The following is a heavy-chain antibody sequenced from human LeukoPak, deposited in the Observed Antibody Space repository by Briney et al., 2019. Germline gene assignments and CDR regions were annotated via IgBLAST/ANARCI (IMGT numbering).Heavy chain of an antibody. CDR3: ASGRVDYDFWSGYSHNWFDP. Sequence: PSETLSLTCTVSGGSISSSSYYWGWIRQPPGKGLEWIGSIYYSGSTYYNPSLKSRVTISVDTSKNQFSLKLSSVTAADTAVYYCASGRVDYDFWSGYSHNWFDPWGQGTLVTVSS. V-gene: IGHV4-39*07. CDR1: GGSISSSSYY. D-gene: IGHD3-3*01. J-gene: IGHJ5*02. CDR2: IYYSGST.